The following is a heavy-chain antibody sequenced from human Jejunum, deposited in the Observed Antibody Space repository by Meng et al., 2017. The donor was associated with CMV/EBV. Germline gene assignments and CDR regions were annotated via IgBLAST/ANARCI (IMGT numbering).Heavy chain of an antibody. V-gene: IGHV4-34*01. CDR2: INQSGTT. CDR1: GGSFSGYM. CDR3: TRVAGYRNNWFDP. Sequence: VSGGSFSGYMWSWIRNPQGKGLEWRGEINQSGTTTYSPALKSRVTMSVNPANNQFSLKLSSVTAADTAIYYCTRVAGYRNNWFDPWGQGTLVTVSS. J-gene: IGHJ5*02. D-gene: IGHD5-24*01.